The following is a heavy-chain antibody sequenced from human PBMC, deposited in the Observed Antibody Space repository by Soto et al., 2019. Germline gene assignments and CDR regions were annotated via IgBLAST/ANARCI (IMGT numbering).Heavy chain of an antibody. Sequence: SETLSLTCTVPGDPVTNYFWSWMRQPPGKGLEWIGHMYHGGRTNYSPSLKSRVTMSLDSSKNQFSLNLSSVTAADTAVYFCARDPGYCTNGVCPIFDFWGQGVLVTVSS. D-gene: IGHD2-8*01. V-gene: IGHV4-59*02. CDR1: GDPVTNYF. CDR2: MYHGGRT. J-gene: IGHJ4*02. CDR3: ARDPGYCTNGVCPIFDF.